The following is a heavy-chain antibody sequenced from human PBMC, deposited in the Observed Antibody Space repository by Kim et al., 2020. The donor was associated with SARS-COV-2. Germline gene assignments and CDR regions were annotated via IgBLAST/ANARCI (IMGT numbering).Heavy chain of an antibody. J-gene: IGHJ4*02. D-gene: IGHD3-9*01. CDR3: ATDISL. V-gene: IGHV3-48*03. Sequence: SSGSINYYADSVKARFTISRDNAKNSLYLQMNSLRAEDTAVYYCATDISLWGQGTLVTVSS. CDR2: SSGSIN.